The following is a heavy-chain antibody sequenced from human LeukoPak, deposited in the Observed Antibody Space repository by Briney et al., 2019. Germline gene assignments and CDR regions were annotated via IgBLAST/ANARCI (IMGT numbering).Heavy chain of an antibody. CDR1: GGSISTSSYY. CDR2: IFYSGST. CDR3: ARDRDGYTPTTLDY. J-gene: IGHJ4*02. D-gene: IGHD5-24*01. V-gene: IGHV4-39*07. Sequence: SETLSLTCTVSGGSISTSSYYWGWVRQPPGKGLEWIGNIFYSGSTYYSPSLKSRVTISLDTSRNQFSLKLNSVTAADTAVYYCARDRDGYTPTTLDYWGQGTLVTVSS.